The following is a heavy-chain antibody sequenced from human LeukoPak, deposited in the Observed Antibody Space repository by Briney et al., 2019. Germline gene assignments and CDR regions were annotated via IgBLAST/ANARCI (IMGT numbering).Heavy chain of an antibody. V-gene: IGHV4-59*01. CDR3: ARYCSSTSCYLNGMDV. D-gene: IGHD2-2*01. CDR1: GRSISSYY. Sequence: SETLSLTCTVSGRSISSYYWSWIRQPPGKGLEWIGYIYYSGSTNYNPSLKSRVTISVDTSKNQFSLKLSSVTAADTAVYYCARYCSSTSCYLNGMDVWGKGTTVTVSS. CDR2: IYYSGST. J-gene: IGHJ6*04.